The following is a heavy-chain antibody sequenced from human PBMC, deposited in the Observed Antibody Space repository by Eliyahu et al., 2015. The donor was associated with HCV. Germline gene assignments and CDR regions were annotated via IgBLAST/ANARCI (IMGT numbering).Heavy chain of an antibody. CDR1: GGSISSSNW. CDR2: IYHSGST. D-gene: IGHD3-9*01. V-gene: IGHV4-4*02. CDR3: AREPLDILTGQGYYYYYGMDV. Sequence: QVQLQESGPGLVKPSGTLSLTCAVSGGSISSSNWWSWVRQPPGKGLEWIGEIYHSGSTNYNPSLKSRVTISVDKSKNQFSLKLSSVTAADTAVYYCAREPLDILTGQGYYYYYGMDVWGQGTTVTVSS. J-gene: IGHJ6*02.